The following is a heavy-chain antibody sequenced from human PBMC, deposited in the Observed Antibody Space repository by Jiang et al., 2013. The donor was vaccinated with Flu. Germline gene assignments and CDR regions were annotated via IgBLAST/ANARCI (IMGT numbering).Heavy chain of an antibody. CDR1: GYSFTSYW. D-gene: IGHD6-13*01. Sequence: CKGSGYSFTSYWISWVRQMPGKGLEWMGRIDPSDSYTNYSPSFQGHVTISADKSISTAYLQWSSLKASDTAMYYCARHLGSSSWYRDYYYYMDVWGKGTTVTVSS. J-gene: IGHJ6*03. V-gene: IGHV5-10-1*01. CDR3: ARHLGSSSWYRDYYYYMDV. CDR2: IDPSDSYT.